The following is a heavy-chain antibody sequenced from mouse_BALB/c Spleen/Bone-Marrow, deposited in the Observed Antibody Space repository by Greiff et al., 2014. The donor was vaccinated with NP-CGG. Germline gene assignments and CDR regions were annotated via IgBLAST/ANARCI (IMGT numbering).Heavy chain of an antibody. Sequence: VQLQQSGAELVRPGALVRSSCKASGFNIKDYYMYWVKQRPEQCLEWIGWIDPENGNIIYDPKFQGKASITADTSSNTAYLQLSSLTSEDTAVYYCARSPRNYFDYWGQGSTLTVSS. CDR2: IDPENGNI. V-gene: IGHV14-1*02. J-gene: IGHJ2*01. CDR1: GFNIKDYY. CDR3: ARSPRNYFDY.